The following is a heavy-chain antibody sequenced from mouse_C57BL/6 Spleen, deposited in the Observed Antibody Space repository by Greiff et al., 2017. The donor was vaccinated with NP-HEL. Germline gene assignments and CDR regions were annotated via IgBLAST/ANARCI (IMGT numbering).Heavy chain of an antibody. D-gene: IGHD2-4*01. CDR2: IYPGSGST. CDR3: ARYYYDYDWYFDV. CDR1: GYTFTSYW. Sequence: QVQLQQPGAELVKPGASVKMSCKASGYTFTSYWITCVKQRPGQGLEWIGDIYPGSGSTNYNEKFKSKATLTVDTSSSTAYMQLSSLTSEDSAVYYCARYYYDYDWYFDVWGTGTTVTVSS. V-gene: IGHV1-55*01. J-gene: IGHJ1*03.